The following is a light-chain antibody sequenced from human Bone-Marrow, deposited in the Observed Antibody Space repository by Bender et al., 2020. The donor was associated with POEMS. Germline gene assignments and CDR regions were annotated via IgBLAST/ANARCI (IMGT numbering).Light chain of an antibody. V-gene: IGLV1-44*01. CDR2: SDN. Sequence: QSVLTQPPSASGTPGQRVTISCSGSNSNIGTNAVNWYQQFPGTAPKLLIYSDNQRPSGVPDRFSAFKSGTSASLAISGVQYEDEADYYCAAWDAGLSDGVFGEGTKLIVL. CDR3: AAWDAGLSDGV. J-gene: IGLJ3*02. CDR1: NSNIGTNA.